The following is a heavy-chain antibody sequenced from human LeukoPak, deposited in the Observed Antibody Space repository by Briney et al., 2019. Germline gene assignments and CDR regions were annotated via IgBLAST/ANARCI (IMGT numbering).Heavy chain of an antibody. V-gene: IGHV1-24*01. CDR3: ATGDLIQLWFRGFDY. CDR2: FYPEDGET. Sequence: ASVKVSCKVSGYTLTELSMHWVRQAPGKGLEWMGGFYPEDGETIYAQRFQGRVTMTEDTSTDTAYMELSSLRSEDTAVYYCATGDLIQLWFRGFDYWGQGTLVTVSS. D-gene: IGHD5-18*01. CDR1: GYTLTELS. J-gene: IGHJ4*02.